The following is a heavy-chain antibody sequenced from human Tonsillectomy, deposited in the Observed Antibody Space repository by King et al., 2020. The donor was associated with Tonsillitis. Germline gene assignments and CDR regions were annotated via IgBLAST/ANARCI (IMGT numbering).Heavy chain of an antibody. D-gene: IGHD1-26*01. CDR3: ASSNSGNYYDAFDI. CDR1: GGSFTYYY. J-gene: IGHJ3*02. Sequence: VQLQQWGAGLLKPSESLSLTCAVYGGSFTYYYWNWSRQPPGKGLEWSGEINHSGSANYNPPLKRRVTISVDTSKNQFSLQLSSVTAADTAVYDCASSNSGNYYDAFDIWAQGTMVTVSS. CDR2: INHSGSA. V-gene: IGHV4-34*01.